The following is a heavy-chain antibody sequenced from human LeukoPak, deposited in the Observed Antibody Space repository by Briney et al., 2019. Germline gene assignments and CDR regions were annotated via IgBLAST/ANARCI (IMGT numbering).Heavy chain of an antibody. CDR1: GFIFTNYW. CDR3: AMTMA. CDR2: IKQDGSEK. V-gene: IGHV3-7*01. Sequence: GGSLRLSCAASGFIFTNYWMYWVRQAPGKGLEWVANIKQDGSEKNYVDSVRGRFTISRDNAKNSVYLQMNSLRAEDTAVYYCAMTMARGQGTLVTVSS. D-gene: IGHD4/OR15-4a*01. J-gene: IGHJ4*02.